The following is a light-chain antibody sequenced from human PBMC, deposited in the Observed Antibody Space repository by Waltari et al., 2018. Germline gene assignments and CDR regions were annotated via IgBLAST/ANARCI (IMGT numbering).Light chain of an antibody. CDR3: CSYAGSATPYV. V-gene: IGLV2-23*02. Sequence: QSALTQPASVSGSPGQSITISCTGTSSDVGRYNLVSWYQQHPGNAPKLMIFEVTKRPLGGSNRFSGSTSGNTASLTISGLQAEDEADYYCCSYAGSATPYVFGTGTKVTVL. CDR2: EVT. J-gene: IGLJ1*01. CDR1: SSDVGRYNL.